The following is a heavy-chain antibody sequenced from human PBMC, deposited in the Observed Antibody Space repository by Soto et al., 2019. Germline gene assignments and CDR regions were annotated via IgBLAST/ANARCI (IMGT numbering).Heavy chain of an antibody. CDR1: GYTFTSYD. CDR3: ARVRYDILTRGHAFDI. V-gene: IGHV1-8*01. Sequence: ASVKVSCKASGYTFTSYDINWVRQATGQGLEWMGWMNPNSGNTGYAQKFQGRVTMTRNTSISTAYMELSSLRSEDTAVYYCARVRYDILTRGHAFDIWGQGTMVTVSS. J-gene: IGHJ3*02. D-gene: IGHD3-9*01. CDR2: MNPNSGNT.